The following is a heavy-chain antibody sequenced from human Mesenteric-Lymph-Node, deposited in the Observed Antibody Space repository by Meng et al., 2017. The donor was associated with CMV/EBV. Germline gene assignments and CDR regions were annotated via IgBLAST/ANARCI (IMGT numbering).Heavy chain of an antibody. J-gene: IGHJ4*02. CDR2: ISSSSSYI. V-gene: IGHV3-21*01. D-gene: IGHD3-3*01. Sequence: GGSLRLSCAASGFTFSSYSMNWVRQAPGKGLEWVSSISSSSSYIYYADSVKGRFTISRDNAKNSLYLQMNSLRAEDTAVYYCARNYDFWSGYQDYWGQGTLVTVSS. CDR3: ARNYDFWSGYQDY. CDR1: GFTFSSYS.